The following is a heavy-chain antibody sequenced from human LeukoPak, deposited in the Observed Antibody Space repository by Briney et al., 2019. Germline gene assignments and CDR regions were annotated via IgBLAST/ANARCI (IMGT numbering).Heavy chain of an antibody. D-gene: IGHD2-2*01. V-gene: IGHV3-30-3*01. J-gene: IGHJ4*02. CDR2: ISYDGSNK. Sequence: GRSLRLSCAASGFTFSSYAMHWVRQAPGKGLEWVAVISYDGSNKYYADSVKGRFTISRDNSKNTLYLQMNSLRAEDTAVYYCAREWDCSSTSCYDYYDSSGLDYWGQGTLVTVSS. CDR3: AREWDCSSTSCYDYYDSSGLDY. CDR1: GFTFSSYA.